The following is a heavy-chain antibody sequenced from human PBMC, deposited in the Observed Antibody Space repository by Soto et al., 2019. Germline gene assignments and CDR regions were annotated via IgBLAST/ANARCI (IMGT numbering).Heavy chain of an antibody. D-gene: IGHD4-17*01. J-gene: IGHJ4*02. CDR2: IDGGGGDI. CDR1: GFIFGSRA. V-gene: IGHV3-23*01. CDR3: AKSYGDESAFDY. Sequence: GGSLRLSCAGSGFIFGSRAMSWVRQAPGKGLEWVSGIDGGGGDIHYADSVKGRFTISRDNSKNTLYLQMNSLRAEDTAVYYCAKSYGDESAFDYWGQGTLVTVSS.